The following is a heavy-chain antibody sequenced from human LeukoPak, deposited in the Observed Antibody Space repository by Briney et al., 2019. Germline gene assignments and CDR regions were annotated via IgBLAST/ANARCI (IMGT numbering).Heavy chain of an antibody. D-gene: IGHD3-16*01. J-gene: IGHJ4*02. CDR2: IKQDGSEK. CDR3: ARYFAGALFDY. Sequence: PGGSLRLSCAASGFTFSSYWMSWVHQAPGKGLEWVANIKQDGSEKYYVDSVKGRFTISRDNAKNSLYLQMNSLRAEDTAVYYCARYFAGALFDYWGQGTLVTVSS. V-gene: IGHV3-7*01. CDR1: GFTFSSYW.